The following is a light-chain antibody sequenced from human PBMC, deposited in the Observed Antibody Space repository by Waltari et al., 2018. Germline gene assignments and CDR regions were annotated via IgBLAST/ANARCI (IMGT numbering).Light chain of an antibody. CDR3: QETNTFPIT. Sequence: DIQMTQSPSSGSASVGDTVTITCRASQDISNQLTWYQQKPGKAPKFLIYDASTLESGVPSRFSGSGSGTDFTLTVRSLQPEDFATYYCQETNTFPITFGQGTRLEIK. V-gene: IGKV1D-12*01. CDR1: QDISNQ. CDR2: DAS. J-gene: IGKJ5*01.